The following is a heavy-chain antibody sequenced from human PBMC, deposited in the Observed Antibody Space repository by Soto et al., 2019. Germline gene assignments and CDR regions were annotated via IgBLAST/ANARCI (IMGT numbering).Heavy chain of an antibody. V-gene: IGHV1-18*01. D-gene: IGHD1-1*01. CDR2: ISAHNGST. Sequence: QVHLVQSGAEVKKPGASVKVSCKGSGYGFTTYSITWVRQAPGQGLEWMGWISAHNGSTNYAQKLQGRVTVTRDTSTSTAYMELRSLISDDTAVYYCARGRYVDYWGQGALVTVSS. CDR1: GYGFTTYS. J-gene: IGHJ4*02. CDR3: ARGRYVDY.